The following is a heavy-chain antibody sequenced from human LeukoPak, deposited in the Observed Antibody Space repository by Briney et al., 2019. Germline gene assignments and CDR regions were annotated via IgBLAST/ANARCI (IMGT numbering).Heavy chain of an antibody. Sequence: SETLSLTCAVSGASFNDYYWSWVRQTPGKGLEWIGEINHSGYTNDSPSLKSRVTLSIDTSRKQFSLNLRSVTVADTGIYYCTRMTAGHDYWGQGTLVTVSS. CDR1: GASFNDYY. D-gene: IGHD2-21*02. CDR3: TRMTAGHDY. V-gene: IGHV4-34*01. J-gene: IGHJ4*02. CDR2: INHSGYT.